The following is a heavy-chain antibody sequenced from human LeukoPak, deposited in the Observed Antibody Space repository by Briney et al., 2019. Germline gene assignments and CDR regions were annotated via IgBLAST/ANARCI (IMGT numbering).Heavy chain of an antibody. D-gene: IGHD3-10*01. V-gene: IGHV4-38-2*02. CDR2: IYHSGST. Sequence: SETLSLTCTVSGYSISSGYYWGWIRQPPGKGLEWIGSIYHSGSTYYNPSLKSRVTISVDTSKNQFSLKLSSVTAADTAVYYCAREMITMVRGVIIRWFDYWGQGTLVTVSS. CDR1: GYSISSGYY. J-gene: IGHJ4*02. CDR3: AREMITMVRGVIIRWFDY.